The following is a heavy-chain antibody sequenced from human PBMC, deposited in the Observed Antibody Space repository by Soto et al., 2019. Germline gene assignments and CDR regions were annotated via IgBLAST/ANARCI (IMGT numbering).Heavy chain of an antibody. CDR1: GYSISSGYY. Sequence: SETLSLTCAVSGYSISSGYYWGWIRQPPGKGLEWIGSIYHSGSTYYNPSLKSRVTISVDTSKNQFSLKLSSVTAADTAVYYCVFADLVGRGNYYYGMDVWGQGTTVTVSS. V-gene: IGHV4-38-2*01. J-gene: IGHJ6*02. D-gene: IGHD2-15*01. CDR2: IYHSGST. CDR3: VFADLVGRGNYYYGMDV.